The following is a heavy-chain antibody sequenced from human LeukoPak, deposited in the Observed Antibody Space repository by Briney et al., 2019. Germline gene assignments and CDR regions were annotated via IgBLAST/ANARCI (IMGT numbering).Heavy chain of an antibody. V-gene: IGHV3-30*18. J-gene: IGHJ6*02. CDR3: AKDTAVVRPYYYYYYGMDV. Sequence: GRSLRLSCAASGFTFSSYGMHWVRQAPGKGLEWVAVISYDGSNKYYADSVKGRFTISRDNPKHTLYLQMNSLRAEDTAVYYCAKDTAVVRPYYYYYYGMDVWGQGTTVTVSS. CDR2: ISYDGSNK. D-gene: IGHD4-23*01. CDR1: GFTFSSYG.